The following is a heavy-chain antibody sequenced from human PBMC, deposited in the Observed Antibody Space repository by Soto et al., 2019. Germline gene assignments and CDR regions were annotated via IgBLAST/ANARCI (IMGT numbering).Heavy chain of an antibody. CDR3: ARLHCNSPNCVPLDP. D-gene: IGHD2-2*01. CDR2: IYYSGGA. Sequence: SETLSLICTVSGGSISNNSYYWGWIRQPPGKGLEWIGSIYYSGGAYYSPSLKSRVTMSVDTSKDQLSLKLSSVTAADTAVYYCARLHCNSPNCVPLDPWGQGTLVTVSS. V-gene: IGHV4-39*01. CDR1: GGSISNNSYY. J-gene: IGHJ5*02.